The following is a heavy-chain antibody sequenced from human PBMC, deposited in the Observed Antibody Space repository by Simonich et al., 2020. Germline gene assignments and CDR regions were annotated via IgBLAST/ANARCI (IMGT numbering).Heavy chain of an antibody. CDR2: INPNSGGT. CDR1: GYTFTGYY. CDR3: ASGWDWGFSHMSDY. J-gene: IGHJ4*02. V-gene: IGHV1-2*06. Sequence: QVQLVQSVAEVKKPGASVKVSCKASGYTFTGYYMHWVRQAPGQGREWMGRINPNSGGTNYAQKFQGRVTMTRDTSSSTAYMELSRLRSDDTAVYYCASGWDWGFSHMSDYWGQGTLVTVSS. D-gene: IGHD7-27*01.